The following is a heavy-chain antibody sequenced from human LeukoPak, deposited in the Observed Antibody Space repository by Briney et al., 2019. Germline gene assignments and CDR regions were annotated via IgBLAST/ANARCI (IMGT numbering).Heavy chain of an antibody. D-gene: IGHD3-22*01. Sequence: ASVKVSCKASGYTFTGYYMHWGRQAPGQGLEWMGWINPNSGGTNYAQKFQGRVTMTRDTSISTAYMELSRLRSDDTAVYYCARTRRGYDSSGYYLPVFDYWGQGTLVTVSS. CDR2: INPNSGGT. J-gene: IGHJ4*02. CDR3: ARTRRGYDSSGYYLPVFDY. CDR1: GYTFTGYY. V-gene: IGHV1-2*02.